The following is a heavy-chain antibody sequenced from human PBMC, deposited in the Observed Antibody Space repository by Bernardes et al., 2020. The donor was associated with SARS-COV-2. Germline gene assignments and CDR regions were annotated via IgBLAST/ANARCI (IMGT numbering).Heavy chain of an antibody. CDR3: ARDPTVLRFLEWLLSNYYYGMDV. CDR1: GFTFSSYA. CDR2: ISYDGSNK. D-gene: IGHD3-3*01. J-gene: IGHJ6*02. Sequence: GGSLRLSCAASGFTFSSYAMHWVRQAPGKGLEWVAVISYDGSNKYYADSVKGRFTISRDNSKNTLYLQMNSLRAEDTAVYYCARDPTVLRFLEWLLSNYYYGMDVWGQGTTVTVSS. V-gene: IGHV3-30-3*01.